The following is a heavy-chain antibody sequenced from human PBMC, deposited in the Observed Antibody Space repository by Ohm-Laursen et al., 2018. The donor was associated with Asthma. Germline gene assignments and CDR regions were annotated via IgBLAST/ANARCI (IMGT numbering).Heavy chain of an antibody. CDR1: GGSFNTYV. D-gene: IGHD2-15*01. CDR3: ARKAGSCISSTCYSLDF. V-gene: IGHV1-69*13. CDR2: INSVFGTT. Sequence: SVKVSCKSLGGSFNTYVIGWVRQAPGQGLEWMGGINSVFGTTTYAQKFQGRVTITADESTSTVYMELSSLRSEDTAVYYCARKAGSCISSTCYSLDFWGQGTLVTVSS. J-gene: IGHJ4*02.